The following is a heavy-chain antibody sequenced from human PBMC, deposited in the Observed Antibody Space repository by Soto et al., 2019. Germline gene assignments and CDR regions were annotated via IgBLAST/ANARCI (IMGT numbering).Heavy chain of an antibody. D-gene: IGHD6-19*01. V-gene: IGHV3-74*01. CDR1: GFTFSSYW. J-gene: IGHJ4*02. CDR3: AKEYEAVAGTRHFDY. Sequence: PGGSLRLSCAASGFTFSSYWMHWVRQAPGKGLVWVSRINSGGSSTSYADSVKGRFTISRDNAKNTLYLQMNSLRAEDTAVYYCAKEYEAVAGTRHFDYWGQGTLVTVSS. CDR2: INSGGSST.